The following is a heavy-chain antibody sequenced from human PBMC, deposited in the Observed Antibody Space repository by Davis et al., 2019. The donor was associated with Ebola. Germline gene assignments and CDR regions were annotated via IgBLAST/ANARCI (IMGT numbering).Heavy chain of an antibody. CDR2: ISAYNGNT. D-gene: IGHD3-10*02. CDR1: GYIFTSYA. V-gene: IGHV1-18*01. CDR3: AREPMFYGMDV. Sequence: ASVKVSCKASGYIFTSYAMHWVRQAPGQRLEWMGWISAYNGNTNYAQKLQGRVTMTTDTSTSTAYMELRSLRSDDTAVYYCAREPMFYGMDVWGQGTTVTVSS. J-gene: IGHJ6*02.